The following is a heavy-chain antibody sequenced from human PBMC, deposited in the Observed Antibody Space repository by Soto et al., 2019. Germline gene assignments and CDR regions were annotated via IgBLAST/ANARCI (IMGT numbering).Heavy chain of an antibody. CDR2: ISAYNGNT. D-gene: IGHD2-2*01. CDR3: ARDRPIVVVPAAMNY. CDR1: GYTFTSYG. Sequence: GASVKVSCKASGYTFTSYGISWVRQAPGQGLEWMGWISAYNGNTNYAQKLQGRVTMTTDTSTSTAYMELRSLRSDDTAVYYCARDRPIVVVPAAMNYWGQGTLVTVSS. J-gene: IGHJ4*02. V-gene: IGHV1-18*01.